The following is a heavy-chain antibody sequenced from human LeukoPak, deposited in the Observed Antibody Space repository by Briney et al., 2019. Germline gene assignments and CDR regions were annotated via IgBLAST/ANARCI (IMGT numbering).Heavy chain of an antibody. CDR3: AREEYFDWSFDY. CDR1: GGSISSYY. J-gene: IGHJ4*02. Sequence: PSETLSLTCTVSGGSISSYYWSWIRQPPGKGLEWIGYIYYSGSTNYNPSLKSRVTISVDTSKNQFSLKLSSVTAADTAVYYCAREEYFDWSFDYWGQGTLVTVSS. V-gene: IGHV4-59*01. D-gene: IGHD3-9*01. CDR2: IYYSGST.